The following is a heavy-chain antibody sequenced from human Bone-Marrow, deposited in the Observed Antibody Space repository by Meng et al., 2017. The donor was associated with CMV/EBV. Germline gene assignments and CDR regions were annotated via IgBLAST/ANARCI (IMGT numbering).Heavy chain of an antibody. CDR2: IYYSGSA. CDR1: GGTISSYY. V-gene: IGHV4-59*01. CDR3: ARDRASYGWFDP. Sequence: GSLRLSCTVSGGTISSYYWNWIRQPPGKGLEWIAYIYYSGSANYNPSLKSRVTISVDTSKIQFSLNLRSVTAADTAMYYCARDRASYGWFDPWGQGTLVTVYS. J-gene: IGHJ5*02. D-gene: IGHD4-17*01.